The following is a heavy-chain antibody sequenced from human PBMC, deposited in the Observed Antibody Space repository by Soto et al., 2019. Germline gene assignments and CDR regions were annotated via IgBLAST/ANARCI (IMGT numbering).Heavy chain of an antibody. CDR1: GFTFNSFS. D-gene: IGHD3-3*01. J-gene: IGHJ4*02. CDR3: AKRTSFGVSRLFDH. Sequence: EVQLLESGGGLVQPGGSLRLSCAASGFTFNSFSMSWVRQAPGKGLEWVAAISGGGDTTYYADSVKGRFTISSDNSKSTLYLEMNSLTAEDTAVYYCAKRTSFGVSRLFDHWSQGILVTVSS. CDR2: ISGGGDTT. V-gene: IGHV3-23*01.